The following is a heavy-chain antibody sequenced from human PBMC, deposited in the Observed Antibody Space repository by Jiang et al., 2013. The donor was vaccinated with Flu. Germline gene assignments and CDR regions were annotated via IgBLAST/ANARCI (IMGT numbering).Heavy chain of an antibody. Sequence: IRQPPGKGLEWDWEYLLYGSTYYNPSLKSRVTISIDTSKNQFSLKLSSVTAADTAVYYCARGPYCGGDCYPYYFDYWGQGTLVTVSS. CDR3: ARGPYCGGDCYPYYFDY. CDR2: LLYGST. D-gene: IGHD2-21*01. J-gene: IGHJ4*02. V-gene: IGHV4-39*07.